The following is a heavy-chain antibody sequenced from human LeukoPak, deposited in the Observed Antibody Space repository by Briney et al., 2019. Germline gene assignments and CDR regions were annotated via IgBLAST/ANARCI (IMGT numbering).Heavy chain of an antibody. J-gene: IGHJ3*02. V-gene: IGHV3-21*06. CDR2: ISSSSSYI. D-gene: IGHD6-13*01. CDR1: GFTFSSYS. CDR3: ATLAAAAGTVGAFDI. Sequence: GGSLRLSCAASGFTFSSYSMNWVRQAPGKWLEWVSSISSSSSYIYYADSVKGRFTISRDNAKNSLYLQMNSLRAEDTAVYYCATLAAAAGTVGAFDIWGQGTMVTVSS.